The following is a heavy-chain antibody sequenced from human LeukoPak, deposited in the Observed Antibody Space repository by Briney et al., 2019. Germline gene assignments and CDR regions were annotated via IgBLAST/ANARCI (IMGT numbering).Heavy chain of an antibody. D-gene: IGHD6-6*01. J-gene: IGHJ5*02. CDR3: ARERSGIAARPWWFDP. V-gene: IGHV3-21*01. CDR2: ISSSSSYI. CDR1: GFTFSSYS. Sequence: GGSLRLSCAASGFTFSSYSMNWVRRAPGKGLEWVSSISSSSSYIYYADSVKGRFTISRDNAKNSLYLQMNSPRAEDTAVYYCARERSGIAARPWWFDPWGQGTLVTVSS.